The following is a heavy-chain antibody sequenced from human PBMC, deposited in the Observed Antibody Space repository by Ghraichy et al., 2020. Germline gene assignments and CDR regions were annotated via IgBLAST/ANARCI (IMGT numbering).Heavy chain of an antibody. Sequence: SETLSLTCAVYGGSFSGYYWSWIRQPPGKGLEWIGEINHSGSTNYNPSLKSRVTISVDTSKNQFSLKLSSVTAADTAVYYCASLRWLLGYNGNYYGMDVWGQGTTVTVSS. CDR2: INHSGST. CDR3: ASLRWLLGYNGNYYGMDV. J-gene: IGHJ6*02. D-gene: IGHD5-24*01. CDR1: GGSFSGYY. V-gene: IGHV4-34*01.